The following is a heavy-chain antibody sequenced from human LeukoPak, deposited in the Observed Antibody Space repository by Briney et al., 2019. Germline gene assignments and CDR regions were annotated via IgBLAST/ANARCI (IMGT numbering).Heavy chain of an antibody. J-gene: IGHJ5*02. V-gene: IGHV4-59*01. Sequence: SETLSLTCTVSGGSISSYYRSWIRQPPGKGLEWIGYIYYSGSTNYNPSLKSRVTISVDTSKNQFSLKVSSVTAADTAVYYCARAEGSSWYTRTWFDPWGQGTLVTVSS. CDR1: GGSISSYY. CDR3: ARAEGSSWYTRTWFDP. CDR2: IYYSGST. D-gene: IGHD6-13*01.